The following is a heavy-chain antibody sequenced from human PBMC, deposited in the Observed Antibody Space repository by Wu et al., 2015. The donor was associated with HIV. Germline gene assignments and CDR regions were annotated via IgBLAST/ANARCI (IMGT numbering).Heavy chain of an antibody. CDR3: ARVGRGVHPLYYFDY. Sequence: QMQLVQSGAEVKKPGASVKVSCRASGHSFSDSYIHWVRQVPGQGLEWMGWVTPRGGKNYAQKFQGRVTMTRDTMELSRLTSDDTAIYFCARVGRGVHPLYYFDYWAKEPGHRLL. D-gene: IGHD3-10*01. CDR1: GHSFSDSY. J-gene: IGHJ4*01. CDR2: VTPRGGK. V-gene: IGHV1-2*02.